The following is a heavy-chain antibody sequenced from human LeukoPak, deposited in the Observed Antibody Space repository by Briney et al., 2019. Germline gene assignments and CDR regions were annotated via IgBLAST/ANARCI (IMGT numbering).Heavy chain of an antibody. CDR2: INPNSGGT. J-gene: IGHJ6*02. CDR1: GYTFTGYY. Sequence: ASVKVSCKASGYTFTGYYMHWVRQAPGQGLEWMGWINPNSGGTNYAQQFQGRVTMTRDTSISTAYMELSRLRSDDTAVYYCAREGSSWYGSVNYGMDVWGQGTTVTVSS. CDR3: AREGSSWYGSVNYGMDV. D-gene: IGHD6-13*01. V-gene: IGHV1-2*02.